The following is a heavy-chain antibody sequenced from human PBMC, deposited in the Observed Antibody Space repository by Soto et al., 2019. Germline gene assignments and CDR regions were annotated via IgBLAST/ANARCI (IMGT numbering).Heavy chain of an antibody. CDR3: ARVQPPYESRFPIA. V-gene: IGHV4-30-4*01. Sequence: SETLSLTCTVSGGSISSGDYYWSWIRQPPGKGLEWIGYIYLSGTTYYNPSLKSRVTISLDTPKNQFSLKLTSVTAADTAVYYCARVQPPYESRFPIALGQGTLVTVSS. J-gene: IGHJ5*02. CDR2: IYLSGTT. D-gene: IGHD3-22*01. CDR1: GGSISSGDYY.